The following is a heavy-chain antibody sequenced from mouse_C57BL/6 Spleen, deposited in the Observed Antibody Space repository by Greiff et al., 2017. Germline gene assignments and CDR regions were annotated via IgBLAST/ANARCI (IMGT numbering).Heavy chain of an antibody. J-gene: IGHJ1*03. CDR2: IYPGDGDT. Sequence: VQLQQSGAELVKPGASVKISCKASGYAFSSYWMNWVKQRPGKGLEWIGQIYPGDGDTNYNGKFKGKATLTADKSSSTAYMQLSSLPSEDSAVYFCARETTVGYFDVWGTGTTVTVSS. V-gene: IGHV1-80*01. CDR3: ARETTVGYFDV. CDR1: GYAFSSYW. D-gene: IGHD1-1*01.